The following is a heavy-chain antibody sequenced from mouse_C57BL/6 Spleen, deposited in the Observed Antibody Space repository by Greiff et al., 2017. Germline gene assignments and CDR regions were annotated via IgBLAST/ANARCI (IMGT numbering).Heavy chain of an antibody. CDR3: ASYSNYVINYYAMDY. Sequence: VQLQQSGPELVKPGASVKISCKASGYTFTDSYMNWVKQSHGKSLEWIGDINPNNGGTSYNQKFKGKATLTVDKSSSTAYMELRSLTSEDSAVYYCASYSNYVINYYAMDYWGQGTSVTVSS. CDR1: GYTFTDSY. CDR2: INPNNGGT. V-gene: IGHV1-26*01. J-gene: IGHJ4*01. D-gene: IGHD2-5*01.